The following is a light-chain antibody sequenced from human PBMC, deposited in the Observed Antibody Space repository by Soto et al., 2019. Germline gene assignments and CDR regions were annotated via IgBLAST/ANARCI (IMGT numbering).Light chain of an antibody. V-gene: IGKV3-15*01. CDR3: QRQSNWPRT. Sequence: EIVMTQSPATLSVSPGERATLSCRASQSVSSNLAWYQQKAGQAPRLLMYGASTRATGIPARFSGSGSGTEFTLTISSLQSEDFAIYYCQRQSNWPRTFGQGTKVDIK. CDR2: GAS. CDR1: QSVSSN. J-gene: IGKJ1*01.